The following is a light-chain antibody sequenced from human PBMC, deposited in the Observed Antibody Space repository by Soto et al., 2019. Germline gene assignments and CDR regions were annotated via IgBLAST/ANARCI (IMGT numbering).Light chain of an antibody. CDR1: QSVLYRSNNKNY. J-gene: IGKJ4*01. Sequence: DIVMTQSPDSLAVSLGERATINCKSSQSVLYRSNNKNYLAWYQQKPGQPPRLLIYWASTRESGVPDRFSGSGSGTDVTLTISSLQAEDVAVYYCKQYYSIPLTFGGGTKVEMK. CDR2: WAS. CDR3: KQYYSIPLT. V-gene: IGKV4-1*01.